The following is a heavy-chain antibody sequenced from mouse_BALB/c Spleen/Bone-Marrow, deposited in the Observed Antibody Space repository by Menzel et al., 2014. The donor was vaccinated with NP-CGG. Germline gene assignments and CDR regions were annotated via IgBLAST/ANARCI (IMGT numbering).Heavy chain of an antibody. D-gene: IGHD1-1*01. CDR3: ARDRNFGSSWYFDV. J-gene: IGHJ1*01. CDR2: IRNKANGYTT. V-gene: IGHV7-3*02. Sequence: DVKLQESGGGLVQPGGSLRLSCATSGFTFTDYYMSWVRQPPGKALEWLGFIRNKANGYTTEYSTSMKGRFTISRDNSQSILYLQMNTLRAEDSATYYCARDRNFGSSWYFDVWGAGTTVTVSS. CDR1: GFTFTDYY.